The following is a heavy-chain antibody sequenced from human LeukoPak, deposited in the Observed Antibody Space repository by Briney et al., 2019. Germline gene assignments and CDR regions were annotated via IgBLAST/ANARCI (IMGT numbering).Heavy chain of an antibody. CDR1: GGSISSYY. J-gene: IGHJ3*02. CDR2: IYTSGST. V-gene: IGHV4-4*09. D-gene: IGHD2-15*01. CDR3: ARRPRTYCSGWDDAFDI. Sequence: SETLSLTCTVSGGSISSYYWSWIRQPPGKGLEWIGYIYTSGSTNYNPSLKSRVTISVDTSKNQFSLKLSSVTAADTAVYYCARRPRTYCSGWDDAFDIWGQGTMVTVSS.